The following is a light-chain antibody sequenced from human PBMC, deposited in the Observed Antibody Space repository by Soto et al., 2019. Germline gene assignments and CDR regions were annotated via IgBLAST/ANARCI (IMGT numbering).Light chain of an antibody. V-gene: IGKV3-20*01. CDR1: QSVSSSF. CDR3: QHYDSSPVT. CDR2: GAY. Sequence: EIVLTQSPGTLSLAPGERATLSCRASQSVSSSFLAWYQQTPGQAPRLLIYGAYSRATGILDRFSGSGSGTDFNLTVSSREPKYFAVYYCQHYDSSPVTFGQGNKVEIK. J-gene: IGKJ1*01.